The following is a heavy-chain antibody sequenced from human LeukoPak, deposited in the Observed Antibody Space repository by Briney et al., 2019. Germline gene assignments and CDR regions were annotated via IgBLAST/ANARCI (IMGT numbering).Heavy chain of an antibody. D-gene: IGHD3-3*01. CDR2: ISGYSDSS. V-gene: IGHV1-18*01. CDR3: ARERRGTIFGVVTADYYYYMDV. CDR1: GYTIVNHG. J-gene: IGHJ6*03. Sequence: GASVKVSCKASGYTIVNHGISWVRQAPGQGLEWLGWISGYSDSSHYGQSVQGRVTMITDAATSTAYMELRSLRSDDTAVYYCARERRGTIFGVVTADYYYYMDVWGKGTTVTVSS.